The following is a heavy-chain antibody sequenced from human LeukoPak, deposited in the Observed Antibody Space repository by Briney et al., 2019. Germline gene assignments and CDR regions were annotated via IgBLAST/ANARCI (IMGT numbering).Heavy chain of an antibody. J-gene: IGHJ6*02. D-gene: IGHD5-12*01. CDR1: GFTVSSNY. CDR2: IYSGGST. Sequence: PGGSLRLSCAASGFTVSSNYMSWVRQAPGKGLEWVSVIYSGGSTYYADSVKGRFTISRDNSKNTLYLQMNSLRAEDTAVYYCATDSSGYDDTYYYYGMGVWGQGTTVTVSS. CDR3: ATDSSGYDDTYYYYGMGV. V-gene: IGHV3-53*01.